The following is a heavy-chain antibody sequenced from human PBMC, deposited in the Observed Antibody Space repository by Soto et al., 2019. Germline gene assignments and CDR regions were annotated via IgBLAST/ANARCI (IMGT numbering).Heavy chain of an antibody. Sequence: PSETLSLTCNVSGFSISSGLYSGWVRQPPGKGLEWIGAIYHSGTTYFNPSLKSRVTMAIDTSKNQFSLSLASVAAADTAMYYCARGMNPQDYWGQGTLVTVSS. CDR2: IYHSGTT. V-gene: IGHV4-38-2*02. CDR1: GFSISSGLY. J-gene: IGHJ4*02. D-gene: IGHD6-13*01. CDR3: ARGMNPQDY.